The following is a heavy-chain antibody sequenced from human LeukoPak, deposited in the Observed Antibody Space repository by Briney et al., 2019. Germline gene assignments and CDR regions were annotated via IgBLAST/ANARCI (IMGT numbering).Heavy chain of an antibody. V-gene: IGHV3-11*04. CDR2: ISSSGSTI. J-gene: IGHJ3*02. CDR1: GFTFSDYY. Sequence: GGSLRLSCAASGFTFSDYYMSWIRQAPGKGLEWVSYISSSGSTIYYADSVKGRFTISRDNAKNSLYLQMNSLRAEDTAVYYCARAVFFWSGPYAFDIWGQGTMVTVSS. D-gene: IGHD3-3*01. CDR3: ARAVFFWSGPYAFDI.